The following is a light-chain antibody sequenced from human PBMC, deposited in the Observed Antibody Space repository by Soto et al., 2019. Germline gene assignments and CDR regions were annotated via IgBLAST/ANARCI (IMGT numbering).Light chain of an antibody. CDR3: QQYYSYPQLT. CDR1: QGISSY. CDR2: AAS. J-gene: IGKJ4*01. Sequence: AIRMTQSPSSFSASTGDRVTITCRASQGISSYLAWYQQKPGKAPKLLFYAASTLQSGVPSRFSGSGSGTDFTLTISCLQSEDFATYYCQQYYSYPQLTFGGGTKVEIK. V-gene: IGKV1-8*01.